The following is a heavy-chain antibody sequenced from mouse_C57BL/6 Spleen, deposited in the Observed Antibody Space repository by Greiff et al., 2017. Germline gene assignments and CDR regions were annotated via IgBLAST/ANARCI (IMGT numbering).Heavy chain of an antibody. V-gene: IGHV1-54*01. CDR3: AFFDYYGSSYFDY. J-gene: IGHJ2*01. D-gene: IGHD1-1*01. Sequence: QVQLQQSGAELVRPGTSVKVSCKASGYAFTNYLIEWVKQRPGQGLEWIGVINPGSGGTNYNEKFKGKATLTADKSSSTAYMQLSSLTSEDSAVYFCAFFDYYGSSYFDYWGQGTPLTVSS. CDR2: INPGSGGT. CDR1: GYAFTNYL.